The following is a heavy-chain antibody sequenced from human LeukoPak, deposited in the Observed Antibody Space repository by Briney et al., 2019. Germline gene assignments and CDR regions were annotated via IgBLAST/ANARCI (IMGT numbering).Heavy chain of an antibody. CDR1: GDSISSYY. CDR2: IYFSENT. J-gene: IGHJ4*02. CDR3: ARAGSGWSFDY. Sequence: SETLSLTCSGSGDSISSYYWSWIRQPPGKGLEWIGYIYFSENTNYNPSLKSRVSVSVDASKNQFSLNLRSVTAADTAVYYCARAGSGWSFDYWGQGTLVTVSS. D-gene: IGHD6-19*01. V-gene: IGHV4-59*01.